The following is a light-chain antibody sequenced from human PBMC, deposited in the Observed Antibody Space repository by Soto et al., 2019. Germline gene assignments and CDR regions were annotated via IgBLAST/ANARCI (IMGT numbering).Light chain of an antibody. CDR2: GAS. Sequence: EIVMTQSPATLSVSPGERATLSCRASQSFNSNLAWYQQKPGQAPRLLIYGASTRATGIPARFSGSGSGTEFTLTISSLQSEDFAVYFCQQYNNWPLYTFGQGTKLEIK. CDR1: QSFNSN. V-gene: IGKV3-15*01. J-gene: IGKJ2*01. CDR3: QQYNNWPLYT.